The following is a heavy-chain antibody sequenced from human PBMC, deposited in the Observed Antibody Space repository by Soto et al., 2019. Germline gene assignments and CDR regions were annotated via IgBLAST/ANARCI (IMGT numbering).Heavy chain of an antibody. D-gene: IGHD1-26*01. CDR3: ARAGATNPYYYGMDV. V-gene: IGHV4-39*01. Sequence: SETLSLTCTVSGGSISSGSYYWGWIRQPPGKGLEWIGSIYYSGSTYYNPSLKSRVTISVDTSKNQFSLKLSSVTAADTAVYYCARAGATNPYYYGMDVWGQGTTVTVSS. J-gene: IGHJ6*02. CDR2: IYYSGST. CDR1: GGSISSGSYY.